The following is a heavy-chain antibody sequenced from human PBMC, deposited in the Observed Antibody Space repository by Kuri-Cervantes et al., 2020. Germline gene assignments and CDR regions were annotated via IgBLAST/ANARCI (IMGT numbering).Heavy chain of an antibody. J-gene: IGHJ4*02. Sequence: LSLTCAASGFTFDDYAMHWVRQAPGKGLEWVSGISWNSGSIGYADSVKGRFTISRDNAKNTLYLQMNSLRAEDTAVYYCVRDGPGSGHDFDFWGQGTLVTVSS. CDR3: VRDGPGSGHDFDF. D-gene: IGHD5-12*01. CDR1: GFTFDDYA. CDR2: ISWNSGSI. V-gene: IGHV3-9*01.